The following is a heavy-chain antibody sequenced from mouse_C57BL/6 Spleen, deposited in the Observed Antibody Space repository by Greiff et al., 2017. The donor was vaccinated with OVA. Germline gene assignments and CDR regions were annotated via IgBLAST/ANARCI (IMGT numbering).Heavy chain of an antibody. D-gene: IGHD4-1*01. CDR2: IDPSDSYT. CDR1: GYTFTSYW. Sequence: QVQLQQPGAELVRPGTSVKLSCKASGYTFTSYWMHWVKQRPGQGLEWIGVIDPSDSYTNYNQKFKGKATLTVDPSSSTAYMQLSSLTSEDSAVYYCARRLGGYYFDYWGQGTTLTVSS. V-gene: IGHV1-59*01. CDR3: ARRLGGYYFDY. J-gene: IGHJ2*01.